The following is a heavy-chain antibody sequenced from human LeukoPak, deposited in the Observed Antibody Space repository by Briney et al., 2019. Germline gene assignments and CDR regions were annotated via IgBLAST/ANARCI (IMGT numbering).Heavy chain of an antibody. Sequence: GGSLRLSCTASGFIFSPYSMSWVRQAPGKGLEWVSSITSRSTYIYYADSVKGRFTISRDNAKSSLYLQMNSLRAEDTAVYYCARARGRASKYYYDSSGDDPRADVVDYWGQGTLVTVSS. J-gene: IGHJ4*02. CDR2: ITSRSTYI. CDR3: ARARGRASKYYYDSSGDDPRADVVDY. CDR1: GFIFSPYS. V-gene: IGHV3-21*01. D-gene: IGHD3-22*01.